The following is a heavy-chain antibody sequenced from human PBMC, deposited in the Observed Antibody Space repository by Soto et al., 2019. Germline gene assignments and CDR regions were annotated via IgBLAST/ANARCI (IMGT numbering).Heavy chain of an antibody. CDR1: GASISNTNW. CDR3: AIPGAGDFDY. CDR2: SYHSGTT. J-gene: IGHJ4*02. Sequence: QVQLQESCPGLVEPSGTLSLTCAVSGASISNTNWCSWFRQPPGKGLEWIGESYHSGTTNCDPSLKSRVTISVDKSKNQCSLKLSSVTAADTAFYYCAIPGAGDFDYWGQGTLVTVSS. D-gene: IGHD6-13*01. V-gene: IGHV4-4*02.